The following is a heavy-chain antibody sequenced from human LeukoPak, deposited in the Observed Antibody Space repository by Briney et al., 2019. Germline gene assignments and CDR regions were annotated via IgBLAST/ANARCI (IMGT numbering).Heavy chain of an antibody. V-gene: IGHV4-39*07. D-gene: IGHD3-10*01. Sequence: SETLSLTCTVSVGSISSSSYYWGWIRQPPGKGLEGIGSIYYSGSTYYNPSLKSRVTISVDTSKNQFSLKLSSVTAADTAVYYCARDGGYYYGSGSYYNWFDPWSQGTLVTVSS. CDR2: IYYSGST. CDR1: VGSISSSSYY. CDR3: ARDGGYYYGSGSYYNWFDP. J-gene: IGHJ5*02.